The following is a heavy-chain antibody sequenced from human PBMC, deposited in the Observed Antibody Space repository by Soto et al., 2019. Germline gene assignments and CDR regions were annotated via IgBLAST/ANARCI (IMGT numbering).Heavy chain of an antibody. CDR2: ISPYNGNT. V-gene: IGHV1-18*01. D-gene: IGHD5-18*01. CDR1: DKTFLSYG. Sequence: QVRLGQSGAEVKKPGASVKVSCKASDKTFLSYGISWGRQGRGQGLEWMGWISPYNGNTNYAQKLQGRVTMTTDTSTSTAYMELRSLRSDDTAVYYCATQIDTVMVFRDWGQGTLVTVSS. J-gene: IGHJ4*02. CDR3: ATQIDTVMVFRD.